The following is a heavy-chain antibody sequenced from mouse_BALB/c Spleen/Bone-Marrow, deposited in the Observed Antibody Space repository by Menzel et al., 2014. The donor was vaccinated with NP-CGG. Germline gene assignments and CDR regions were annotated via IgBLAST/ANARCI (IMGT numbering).Heavy chain of an antibody. D-gene: IGHD2-1*01. CDR1: ECEFPSHD. CDR2: INSDGGST. V-gene: IGHV5-2*01. J-gene: IGHJ1*01. Sequence: EVKLMESGGGLVQPGESPKLSCESNECEFPSHDMSWVRKTPEKRLELVAAINSDGGSTYYPDTMERRFIISRDNTKKTLYLQMSSLRSEDTALYYCARSSTMYWYFDVWGAGTTVTVSS. CDR3: ARSSTMYWYFDV.